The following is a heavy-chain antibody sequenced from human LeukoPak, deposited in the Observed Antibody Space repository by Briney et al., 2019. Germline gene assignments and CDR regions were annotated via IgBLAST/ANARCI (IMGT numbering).Heavy chain of an antibody. D-gene: IGHD6-19*01. Sequence: GGSLRLSCAASGFTFDDYAMHWARQAPGKGLEWVSGISWNSGSIGYADSVKGRFTISRDNAKNSLYLQMNSLRAEDTALYYCAKNAYSSGWEDDAFDIWGQGTMVTVSS. J-gene: IGHJ3*02. CDR1: GFTFDDYA. CDR2: ISWNSGSI. CDR3: AKNAYSSGWEDDAFDI. V-gene: IGHV3-9*01.